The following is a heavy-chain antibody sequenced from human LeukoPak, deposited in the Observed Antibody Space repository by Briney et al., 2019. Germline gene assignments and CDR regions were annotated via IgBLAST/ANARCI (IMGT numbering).Heavy chain of an antibody. CDR3: ASRYCSGGSCYGDYYYYYGMDV. J-gene: IGHJ6*02. V-gene: IGHV4-59*02. Sequence: PSETLSLTCVVSGGSVSGYYWGWIRQPPGRGLEWIGYVYYSGSTNYNPSFKSRVTISVDKSKNQFSLKLSSVTAADTAVYYCASRYCSGGSCYGDYYYYYGMDVWGQGTTVTVSS. CDR1: GGSVSGYY. CDR2: VYYSGST. D-gene: IGHD2-15*01.